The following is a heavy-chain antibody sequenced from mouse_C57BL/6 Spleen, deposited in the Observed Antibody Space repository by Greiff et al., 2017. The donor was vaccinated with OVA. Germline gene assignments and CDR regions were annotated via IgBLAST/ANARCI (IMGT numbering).Heavy chain of an antibody. CDR2: ISYSGST. V-gene: IGHV3-1*01. CDR3: ARDSGRGYYAMDY. D-gene: IGHD3-1*01. J-gene: IGHJ4*01. CDR1: GYSITSGYD. Sequence: EVQLVESGPGMVKPSQSLSLTCTVTGYSITSGYDWHWIRHFPGNKLEWMGYISYSGSTNYTPSLKSRISTTHDTSKNHFFLKLNSVTTEDTATYYCARDSGRGYYAMDYWGQGTSVTVSS.